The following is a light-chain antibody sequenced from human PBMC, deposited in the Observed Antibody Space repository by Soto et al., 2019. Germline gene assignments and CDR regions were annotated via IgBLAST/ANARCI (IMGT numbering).Light chain of an antibody. CDR1: QNININY. V-gene: IGKV3-20*01. Sequence: EIVVAQSPCTLSLSPGERATLSCGASQNININYLAWYQQKPGQAPRLLIYGASIRATGIPDRFSVSGSGTDFTLTINRLEPEDFAVYYCQQYGSSPLTCGGGTKG. J-gene: IGKJ4*01. CDR3: QQYGSSPLT. CDR2: GAS.